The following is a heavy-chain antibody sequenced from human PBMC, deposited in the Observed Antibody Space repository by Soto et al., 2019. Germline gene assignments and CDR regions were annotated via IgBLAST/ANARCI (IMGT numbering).Heavy chain of an antibody. D-gene: IGHD2-15*01. Sequence: PGESLKISCKGSGYSFTSYWISWVRQMPGKGLEWMGRIDPSDSYTNYSPSFQGHVTISAHKSISTAYLQWSSLKASDTAMYYCATLRVAYTQYDAFDIWGQGTMVTVSS. V-gene: IGHV5-10-1*01. J-gene: IGHJ3*02. CDR2: IDPSDSYT. CDR1: GYSFTSYW. CDR3: ATLRVAYTQYDAFDI.